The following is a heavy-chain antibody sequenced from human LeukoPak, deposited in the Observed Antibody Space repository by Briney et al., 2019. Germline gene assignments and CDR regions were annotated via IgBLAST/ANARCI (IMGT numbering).Heavy chain of an antibody. V-gene: IGHV4-59*01. CDR2: FYYSGST. Sequence: SSETLSLTCTVSGDSISGYYWSWIRQPPGKGLVWIGYFYYSGSTNYNPSLKSRVTISVDTSKNLFSLKLSSVTAADTAVYYCARARPDYYYGLDVWGPGTTVTVSS. J-gene: IGHJ6*02. CDR3: ARARPDYYYGLDV. CDR1: GDSISGYY.